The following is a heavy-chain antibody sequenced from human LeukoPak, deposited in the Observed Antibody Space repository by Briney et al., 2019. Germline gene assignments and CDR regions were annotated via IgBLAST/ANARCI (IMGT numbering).Heavy chain of an antibody. Sequence: PGGSLRLSCAASGFTFSSYSMNWVRQAPGKGLEWVSSISSSSSYIYYADSVKGRFTISRDNAKNSLYLQMNSLRAEDMAVYYCARDNYDSSGYFYWGQGTLVTVSS. CDR1: GFTFSSYS. CDR3: ARDNYDSSGYFY. V-gene: IGHV3-21*01. D-gene: IGHD3-22*01. CDR2: ISSSSSYI. J-gene: IGHJ4*02.